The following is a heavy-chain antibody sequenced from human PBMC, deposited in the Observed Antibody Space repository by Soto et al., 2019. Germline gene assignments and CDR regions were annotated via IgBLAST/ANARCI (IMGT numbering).Heavy chain of an antibody. Sequence: EVQLVESGGGLVQPGGSLRLSCAASGFTFSSYWMSWVRQAPGKGLEWVANIKQDGSEKYYVDSVKGRFTISRDNAKNSLYLQMNSLGAEDTAGYYCAIEPGDEGNGFDPWGQGTLVTVSS. J-gene: IGHJ5*02. CDR3: AIEPGDEGNGFDP. D-gene: IGHD2-2*01. CDR1: GFTFSSYW. V-gene: IGHV3-7*05. CDR2: IKQDGSEK.